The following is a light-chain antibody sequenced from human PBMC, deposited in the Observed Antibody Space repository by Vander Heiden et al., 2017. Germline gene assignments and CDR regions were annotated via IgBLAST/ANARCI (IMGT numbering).Light chain of an antibody. Sequence: QSALTQPASVSGSPGQSLTISCTGTSSDVGGYNYVSWYQQHPGNAPKRMIYDVSDRPSGVSTRFSGSKSGNTASLTISGLQAEDEADYYCSSYTSSSTWVFGGGTKLTVL. CDR3: SSYTSSSTWV. J-gene: IGLJ3*02. V-gene: IGLV2-14*01. CDR1: SSDVGGYNY. CDR2: DVS.